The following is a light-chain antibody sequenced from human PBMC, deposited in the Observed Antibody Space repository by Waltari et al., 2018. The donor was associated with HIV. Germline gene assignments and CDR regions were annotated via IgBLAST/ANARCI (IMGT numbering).Light chain of an antibody. Sequence: NFVLTQPHSVSESPGKTVAISCTRISGGIATNYVQSYQQRPGSAPTTVIYEDNQRPSGVPDRFSGSIDRSSNSASLTISGLKTEDEADYYCQSYGSGNWVFGGGTKLTVL. CDR3: QSYGSGNWV. J-gene: IGLJ3*02. V-gene: IGLV6-57*03. CDR1: SGGIATNY. CDR2: EDN.